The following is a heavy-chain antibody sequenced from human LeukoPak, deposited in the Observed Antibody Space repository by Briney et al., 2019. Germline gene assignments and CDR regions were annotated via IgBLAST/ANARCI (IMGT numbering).Heavy chain of an antibody. J-gene: IGHJ4*02. CDR3: ASEEVDTAMARFDY. Sequence: SETLSLTCAVYGGSFSGYYWSWIRQPPGKGLEWIGEINHSGSTNYNPSLKSRVTISVDTSKNQSSLKLSSVTAADTAVYYCASEEVDTAMARFDYWGQGTLVTVSS. CDR2: INHSGST. V-gene: IGHV4-34*01. D-gene: IGHD5-18*01. CDR1: GGSFSGYY.